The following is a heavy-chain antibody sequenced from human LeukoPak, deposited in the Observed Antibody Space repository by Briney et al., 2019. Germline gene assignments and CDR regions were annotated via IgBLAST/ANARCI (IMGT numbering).Heavy chain of an antibody. D-gene: IGHD2-21*02. CDR2: ISGNYGST. CDR1: GFTFSSNA. CDR3: AKVVLLLTASDAFDF. J-gene: IGHJ3*01. V-gene: IGHV3-23*01. Sequence: GGSLRLSCAASGFTFSSNAMSWVRQAPGKGLEWVSTISGNYGSTYYADSVKGRFTISRDNFKNTVFLRMNSLRAEDTAVYYCAKVVLLLTASDAFDFWDQGTKVTVSS.